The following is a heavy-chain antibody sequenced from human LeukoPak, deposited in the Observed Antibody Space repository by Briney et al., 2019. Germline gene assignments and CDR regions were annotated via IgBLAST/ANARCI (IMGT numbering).Heavy chain of an antibody. J-gene: IGHJ4*02. CDR1: GYALGELS. Sequence: GASVKVSCKVSGYALGELSMHWVRQAPGKGLEWMGSFDPEDGEMIYALKFQGRVTMTEDSSTDTAYMELSNLRSEDTAMYYCAVEYDSSDPYFDYWGQGTLVTVSS. CDR2: FDPEDGEM. V-gene: IGHV1-24*01. CDR3: AVEYDSSDPYFDY. D-gene: IGHD3-22*01.